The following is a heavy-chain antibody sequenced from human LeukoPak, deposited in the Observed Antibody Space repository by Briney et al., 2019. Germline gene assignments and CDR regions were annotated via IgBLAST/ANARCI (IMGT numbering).Heavy chain of an antibody. V-gene: IGHV3-30*04. CDR2: ISYDGSNK. Sequence: GGSLRLSCAASGFTFSSYAMHWVRQAPGKGLEWVAVISYDGSNKYYADSVKGRFTISRDNSKNTLYLQMNSLRAEDTAVYYCGRDNFSPPPGDAFDIWGQGTMVTVSS. CDR1: GFTFSSYA. J-gene: IGHJ3*02. D-gene: IGHD2/OR15-2a*01. CDR3: GRDNFSPPPGDAFDI.